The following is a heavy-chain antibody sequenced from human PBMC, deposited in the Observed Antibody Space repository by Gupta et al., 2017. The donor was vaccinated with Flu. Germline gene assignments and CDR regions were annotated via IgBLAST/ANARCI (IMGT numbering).Heavy chain of an antibody. CDR1: IDSYY. CDR2: IYHSGST. J-gene: IGHJ4*02. D-gene: IGHD4-4*01. CDR3: AGSGNYNYYDY. Sequence: IDSYYWTWFRQPPGKRLEWIGYIYHSGSTNYNPSLKSRIIMSVDRSKNQFSLRLSSVTAADTAVYYCAGSGNYNYYDYWGQGTLVTVS. V-gene: IGHV4-59*01.